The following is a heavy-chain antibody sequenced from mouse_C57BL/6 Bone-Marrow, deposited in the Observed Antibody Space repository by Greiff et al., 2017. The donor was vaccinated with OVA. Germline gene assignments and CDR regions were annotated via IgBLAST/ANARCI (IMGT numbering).Heavy chain of an antibody. V-gene: IGHV1-26*01. CDR3: AYYYGSRDYLDY. Sequence: EVQLQQSGPELVKPGASVKISCKASGYTFTDYYMNWVKQSHGKSLEWIGDINPNNGGTSYNQKFKGKATLTVDKSSSTAYMELRSLTSEDSAVYYCAYYYGSRDYLDYWGQGTTLTVSS. J-gene: IGHJ2*01. CDR2: INPNNGGT. D-gene: IGHD1-1*01. CDR1: GYTFTDYY.